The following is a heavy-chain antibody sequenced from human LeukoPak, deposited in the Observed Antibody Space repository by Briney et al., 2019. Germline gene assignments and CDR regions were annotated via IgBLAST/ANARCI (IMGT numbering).Heavy chain of an antibody. CDR2: ISSSGSTI. Sequence: GGSLRLSCAASGFTFSSYEMNWVRQAPGKGLEWVAYISSSGSTIYYADSVKGRFTISRDNAKNSLYLQMNSLRAEDTAVYYCERAGVVPATIPSGGMDGWGQRTTVTASS. V-gene: IGHV3-48*03. D-gene: IGHD2-2*01. CDR3: ERAGVVPATIPSGGMDG. CDR1: GFTFSSYE. J-gene: IGHJ6*02.